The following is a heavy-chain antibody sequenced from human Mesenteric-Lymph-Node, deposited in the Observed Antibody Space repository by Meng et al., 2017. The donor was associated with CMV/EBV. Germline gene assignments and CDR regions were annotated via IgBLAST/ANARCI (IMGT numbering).Heavy chain of an antibody. J-gene: IGHJ6*02. CDR2: IRYDGRNK. V-gene: IGHV3-30*02. CDR3: AKDDCDITNCWQYYGLDV. D-gene: IGHD2-2*01. Sequence: GESLKISCVASSFTVSSNYMTWVRQAPGKGLEWVAFIRYDGRNKFYADSVKGRFTISRDNSKNTLSMQMNSLRAEDTAVYYCAKDDCDITNCWQYYGLDVWGQGTTVTVSS. CDR1: SFTVSSNY.